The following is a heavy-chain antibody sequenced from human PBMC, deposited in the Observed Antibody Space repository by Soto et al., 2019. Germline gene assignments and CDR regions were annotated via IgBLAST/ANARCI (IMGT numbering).Heavy chain of an antibody. D-gene: IGHD6-19*01. V-gene: IGHV4-4*07. CDR1: DGSISGNF. CDR2: ISSNGNT. J-gene: IGHJ4*02. Sequence: SETLSLTCTVSDGSISGNFLAWIRQPAGKGLEWIGRISSNGNTDYNPSLKSRVTMSIDTSKNHFSLDLISVTASDTAIYYCAREVWVAGLLYYFDFWGQGTLVTASS. CDR3: AREVWVAGLLYYFDF.